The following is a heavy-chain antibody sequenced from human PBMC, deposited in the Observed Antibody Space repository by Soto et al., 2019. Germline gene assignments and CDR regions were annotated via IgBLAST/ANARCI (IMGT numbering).Heavy chain of an antibody. D-gene: IGHD3-3*01. V-gene: IGHV3-23*01. CDR3: AKDRSPGIFGVAPVDY. Sequence: EVQLLESGGGLVQPGGSLRLSCAASGFTFSSYAMSWVRQAPGKGLEWVSAISGSGGSTYYADSVKGRFTISRDNSKNTLYLQMNSLRAEDTAVYYSAKDRSPGIFGVAPVDYWGQGTLVTVSS. CDR1: GFTFSSYA. J-gene: IGHJ4*02. CDR2: ISGSGGST.